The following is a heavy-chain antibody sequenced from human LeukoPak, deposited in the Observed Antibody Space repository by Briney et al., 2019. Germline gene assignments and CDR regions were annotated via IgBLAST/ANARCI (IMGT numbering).Heavy chain of an antibody. CDR2: INPSGGST. V-gene: IGHV1-46*01. CDR1: GYTITNNY. D-gene: IGHD6-13*01. CDR3: AREWGGYSSSWYRGVFDY. J-gene: IGHJ4*02. Sequence: ASVKVSCKASGYTITNNYMHWVRQAPGQGLEWMGIINPSGGSTSYAQKFQGRVTMTRDMSTSTVYMELSSLRSEDTAVYYCAREWGGYSSSWYRGVFDYWGQGTLVTVSS.